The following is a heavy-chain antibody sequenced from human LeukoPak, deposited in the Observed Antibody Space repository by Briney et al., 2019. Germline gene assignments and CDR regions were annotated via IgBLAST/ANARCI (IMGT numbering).Heavy chain of an antibody. CDR2: IYYSGNT. Sequence: SETLSLTCTVSGGSISGYYWNWIRQPPGKGLEWIGYIYYSGNTNYNPSLKSRVTISLDTSKNQFSLKLSSVTAADTAVYYCARIAAAGTLVDYWGQGTLVTVSS. CDR3: ARIAAAGTLVDY. D-gene: IGHD6-13*01. V-gene: IGHV4-59*01. CDR1: GGSISGYY. J-gene: IGHJ4*02.